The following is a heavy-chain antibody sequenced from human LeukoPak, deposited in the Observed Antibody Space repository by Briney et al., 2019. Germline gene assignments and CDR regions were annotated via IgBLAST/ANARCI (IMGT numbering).Heavy chain of an antibody. J-gene: IGHJ4*02. CDR1: GGTFSSYA. V-gene: IGHV1-69*05. Sequence: SVKVSCKASGGTFSSYAISWVRQAPGQGLEWMGGTIPIFGTANYAQKFQDRVTMTRDTSTSTVYMELSSLRSEDTAVYYCAREVGIRGHFDYWGRGTPVTVSS. CDR3: AREVGIRGHFDY. CDR2: TIPIFGTA. D-gene: IGHD1-26*01.